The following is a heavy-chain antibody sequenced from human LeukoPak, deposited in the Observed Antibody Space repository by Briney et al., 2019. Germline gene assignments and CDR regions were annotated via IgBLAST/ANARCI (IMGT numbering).Heavy chain of an antibody. Sequence: KAGGSLRLSCAASGFTFSDYYMSWIRQAPGKGLEWVSYISSSGSTIYYADSVKGRFTISRDNAKNSLYLQMNSLRAEDTAVYYCARAMVFWSTYYYYMDVWGKGTTVTVSS. D-gene: IGHD2-8*01. V-gene: IGHV3-11*04. CDR2: ISSSGSTI. J-gene: IGHJ6*03. CDR3: ARAMVFWSTYYYYMDV. CDR1: GFTFSDYY.